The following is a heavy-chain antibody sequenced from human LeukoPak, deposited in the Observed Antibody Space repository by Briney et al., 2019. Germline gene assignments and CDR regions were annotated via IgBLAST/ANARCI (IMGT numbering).Heavy chain of an antibody. Sequence: GGSLRLSCAASGFTFSSYSMNWVRQAPGEGLEWVSSISSSSSYIYYADSVKGRFTISRDNAKNSLYLQMNSLRAEDTAVYYCARVSYYYGSGSGGANDAFDIWGQGTMVTVSS. J-gene: IGHJ3*02. CDR2: ISSSSSYI. CDR3: ARVSYYYGSGSGGANDAFDI. D-gene: IGHD3-10*01. CDR1: GFTFSSYS. V-gene: IGHV3-21*01.